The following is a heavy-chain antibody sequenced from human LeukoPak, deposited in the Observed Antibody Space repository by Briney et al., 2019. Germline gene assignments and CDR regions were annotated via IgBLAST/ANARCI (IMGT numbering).Heavy chain of an antibody. V-gene: IGHV4-4*07. CDR1: GGSISTYS. CDR2: ISTSGSA. Sequence: SETLSLTCTASGGSISTYSWSWIRQPAGKGLEWIGRISTSGSANYNPSLKSRVTMSVDTSKNQFSLKLSSVTAADTAVYYCARDGRGLSPIWGQGTMVTVSS. D-gene: IGHD1-26*01. J-gene: IGHJ3*02. CDR3: ARDGRGLSPI.